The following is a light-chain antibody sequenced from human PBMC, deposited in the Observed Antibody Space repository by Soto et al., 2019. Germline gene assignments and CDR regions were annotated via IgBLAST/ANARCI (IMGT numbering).Light chain of an antibody. CDR3: QQYDNHPLT. CDR1: QSVSSSY. V-gene: IGKV3-20*01. CDR2: GAS. J-gene: IGKJ4*01. Sequence: VLPNSRGLLSLSPRERATLSCRSSQSVSSSYLAWYQQKPGQAPRLLIYGASSRATGIPSRFSGSGSGTEFTLTISNLQPDDFATYCCQQYDNHPLTFGGGTKVDIK.